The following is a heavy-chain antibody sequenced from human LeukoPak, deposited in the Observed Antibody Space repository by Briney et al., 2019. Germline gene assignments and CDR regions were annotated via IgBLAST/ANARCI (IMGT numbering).Heavy chain of an antibody. CDR3: ARDGDYYDSSGYFDY. CDR1: GFTFSSYA. CDR2: ISYDGSNK. Sequence: PGGSLRLSCAASGFTFSSYAMHWVRQAPGKGLEWVAVISYDGSNKYYADSVKGRFTISRDNSKNTLYLQMNSLRAEDTAVYYCARDGDYYDSSGYFDYWGQGTLVTVSP. J-gene: IGHJ4*02. V-gene: IGHV3-30-3*01. D-gene: IGHD3-22*01.